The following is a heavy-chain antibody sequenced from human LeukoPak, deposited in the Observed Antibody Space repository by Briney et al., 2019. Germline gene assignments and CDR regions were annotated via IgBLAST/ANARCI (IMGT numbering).Heavy chain of an antibody. CDR1: GFTFSSYA. V-gene: IGHV3-23*01. CDR2: ISGSGGST. CDR3: AKGEWLQRFDY. J-gene: IGHJ4*02. D-gene: IGHD5-24*01. Sequence: GGSLRLSCAASGFTFSSYAMSWVRQAPGKGLEWVSGISGSGGSTYYADSVKGRFTISRDNSKNTLYLQMDSLRAEDTAVYYCAKGEWLQRFDYWGQGTLVTVSS.